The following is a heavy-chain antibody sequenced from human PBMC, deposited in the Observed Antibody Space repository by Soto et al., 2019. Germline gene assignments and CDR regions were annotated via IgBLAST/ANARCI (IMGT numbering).Heavy chain of an antibody. Sequence: EVQLLESGGGLVQPGGSLRLSCAASGFTFSSYAMSWVRQAPGKGLEWVSAISGSGGSTYYADSVKGRFTISRDNSKNTLYLQMNSLRAEDTAVYYCAKVDAAYYDFWSGYDYWGQGTLVTVSS. CDR1: GFTFSSYA. D-gene: IGHD3-3*01. CDR2: ISGSGGST. V-gene: IGHV3-23*01. J-gene: IGHJ4*02. CDR3: AKVDAAYYDFWSGYDY.